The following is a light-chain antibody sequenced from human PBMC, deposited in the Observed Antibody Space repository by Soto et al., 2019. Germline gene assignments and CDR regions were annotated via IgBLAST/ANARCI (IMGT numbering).Light chain of an antibody. CDR1: QTVNNNY. Sequence: EIVLTQSPGTLSLSPGERATLSCRASQTVNNNYLTWYQQTPGQAPRLLIYGASSRATGIPAKLSGSGSGTDFTLTISRLEPEDFAVYYCQQYGTSPFTFGPGTKVDIK. V-gene: IGKV3-20*01. CDR2: GAS. CDR3: QQYGTSPFT. J-gene: IGKJ3*01.